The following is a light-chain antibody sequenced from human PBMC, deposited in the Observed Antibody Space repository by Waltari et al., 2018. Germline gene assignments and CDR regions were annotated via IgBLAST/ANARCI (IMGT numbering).Light chain of an antibody. CDR1: SHHVCSYIY. CDR3: SLYAGSNNLGV. J-gene: IGLJ1*01. V-gene: IGLV2-8*01. Sequence: QSALTHPPSASGSPGQSVTIPCTGTSHHVCSYIYVSCYQQHPGKAPKLMIYEVSKWPSGVPDRFSGSKSGNTASLTVSGLQAEDEADYYCSLYAGSNNLGVFGTGTKVTVL. CDR2: EVS.